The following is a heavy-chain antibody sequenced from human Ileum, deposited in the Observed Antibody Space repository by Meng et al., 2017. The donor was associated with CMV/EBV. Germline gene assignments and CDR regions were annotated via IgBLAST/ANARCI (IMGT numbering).Heavy chain of an antibody. D-gene: IGHD3-10*01. V-gene: IGHV3-30*04. CDR3: VRGGYGSGSQTIDY. J-gene: IGHJ4*02. CDR2: VSYNGFNK. CDR1: GFTFRSVA. Sequence: ATGFTFRSVAMHWVRQAPGKGLEWVAFVSYNGFNKYYLESVKGRFTISRDNSKNAVYLQMSSVRVEDTAVYYCVRGGYGSGSQTIDYWGQGSLVTVSS.